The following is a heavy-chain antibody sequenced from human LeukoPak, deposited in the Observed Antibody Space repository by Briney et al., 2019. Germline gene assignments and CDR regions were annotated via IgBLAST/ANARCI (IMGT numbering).Heavy chain of an antibody. CDR1: GGSISSYY. Sequence: SETLSLTCTVSGGSISSYYWSWIRQPPGKGLEWIGYIYYSGSTNYNPSLKSRVTISVDTSKNQFSLKLSSVTAADTAVYYCARDLGRDGYNYVIGAFDIWGQGTMVTVSS. CDR3: ARDLGRDGYNYVIGAFDI. D-gene: IGHD5-12*01. V-gene: IGHV4-59*01. J-gene: IGHJ3*02. CDR2: IYYSGST.